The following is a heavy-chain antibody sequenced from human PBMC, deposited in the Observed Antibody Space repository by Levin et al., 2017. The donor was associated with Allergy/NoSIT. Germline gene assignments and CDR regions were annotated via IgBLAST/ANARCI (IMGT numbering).Heavy chain of an antibody. CDR2: IYYSGTT. J-gene: IGHJ4*02. D-gene: IGHD1-26*01. CDR3: ARVSHRQMGATGLNPDNFDY. Sequence: SETLSLTCTVSGASITNYYWSWIRQPPGTGLEWIGYIYYSGTTHYNPSLKSRVTLSLDTSKNQFSLKVSSVTAADTAVYYCARVSHRQMGATGLNPDNFDYWGQGTLVTVSS. CDR1: GASITNYY. V-gene: IGHV4-59*01.